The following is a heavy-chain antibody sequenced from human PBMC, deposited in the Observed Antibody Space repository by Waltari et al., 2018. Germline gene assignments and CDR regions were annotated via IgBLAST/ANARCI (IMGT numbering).Heavy chain of an antibody. CDR2: IYYSGST. Sequence: QVQLQESGPGLVKPSETLSLTCTVSGGSISSYYWSWIRQPPGKGLEWIGYIYYSGSTNYNPSLKSRVTISVDTSKNQFSLKLSSVTAADTAVYYCARMRVRGVTPAYYFDYWGQGTLVTVSS. CDR3: ARMRVRGVTPAYYFDY. V-gene: IGHV4-59*01. CDR1: GGSISSYY. J-gene: IGHJ4*02. D-gene: IGHD3-10*01.